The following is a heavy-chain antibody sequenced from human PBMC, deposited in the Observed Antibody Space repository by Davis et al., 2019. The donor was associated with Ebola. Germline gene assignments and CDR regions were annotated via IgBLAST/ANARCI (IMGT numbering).Heavy chain of an antibody. CDR2: IIPRSGST. CDR1: GYTFTGYY. Sequence: ASVKVSCKASGYTFTGYYMHWVQQAPGQGLEWMGMIIPRSGSTNHAQKFQGRVTMTRDTSTSTVYMELRSLRSDDTAVYYCSRGYYALDSWGQGTLVTVSS. CDR3: SRGYYALDS. J-gene: IGHJ4*02. V-gene: IGHV1-46*03. D-gene: IGHD2-2*01.